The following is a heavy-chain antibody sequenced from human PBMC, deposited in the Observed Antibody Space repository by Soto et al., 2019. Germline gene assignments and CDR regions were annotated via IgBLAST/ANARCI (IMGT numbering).Heavy chain of an antibody. CDR1: GGSIGTGGW. D-gene: IGHD4-17*01. Sequence: QVVLQESGPGLVKPSQTLSLTCTVSGGSIGTGGWWSWIRQHPAKGLEWIGFIVDRQTTSYNPSLKSRVTISADTSRSQFSLDLNSVTAADTAVYFCAWGEDGDKVRFWGQGILVTVSS. CDR2: IVDRQTT. CDR3: AWGEDGDKVRF. J-gene: IGHJ1*01. V-gene: IGHV4-31*03.